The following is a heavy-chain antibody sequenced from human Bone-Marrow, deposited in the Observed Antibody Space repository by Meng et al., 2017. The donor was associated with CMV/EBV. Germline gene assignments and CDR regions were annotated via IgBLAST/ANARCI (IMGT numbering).Heavy chain of an antibody. V-gene: IGHV3-74*01. J-gene: IGHJ3*02. CDR1: GFSFNTYW. CDR3: AKDDISGSYGADAFDI. D-gene: IGHD1-26*01. Sequence: GESLKISCAASGFSFNTYWMHWVRQAPGEGLVWVSRINSDGSNTVYADSVKGRFTISRDNAKNTLYLQMNSLRAEDTAVYYCAKDDISGSYGADAFDIWGQGTMVTVSS. CDR2: INSDGSNT.